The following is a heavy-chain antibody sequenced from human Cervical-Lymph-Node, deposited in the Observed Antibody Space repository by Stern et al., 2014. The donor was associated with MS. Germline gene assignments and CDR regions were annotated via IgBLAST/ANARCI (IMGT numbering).Heavy chain of an antibody. CDR2: IYYSGST. D-gene: IGHD3-10*02. V-gene: IGHV4-59*01. Sequence: VQLQESGPGLVKPSETLSLTCTVSGGSITNYYWSWIRQPPGKGLEWIGYIYYSGSTNYNPSLKSRVTISVDTSKNQFSLKLSSVTAADTAVYYCARDKGMFFIWGQGTLVTVSS. CDR3: ARDKGMFFI. J-gene: IGHJ4*01. CDR1: GGSITNYY.